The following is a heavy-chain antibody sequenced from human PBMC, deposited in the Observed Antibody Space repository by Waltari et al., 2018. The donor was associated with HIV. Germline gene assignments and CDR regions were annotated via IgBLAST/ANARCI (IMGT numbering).Heavy chain of an antibody. Sequence: QVQLQESGPGLVKPSETLSLICTVSHGSIRSYYWSWIRQPPGKGLEWIGHIYYRGGTNYNPALKSRVTISVDTSKNQFSLRLTSVTAADTAIYYCARSESATWANLDLWGQGTLVSVSS. CDR3: ARSESATWANLDL. CDR1: HGSIRSYY. D-gene: IGHD2-15*01. V-gene: IGHV4-59*01. J-gene: IGHJ5*02. CDR2: IYYRGGT.